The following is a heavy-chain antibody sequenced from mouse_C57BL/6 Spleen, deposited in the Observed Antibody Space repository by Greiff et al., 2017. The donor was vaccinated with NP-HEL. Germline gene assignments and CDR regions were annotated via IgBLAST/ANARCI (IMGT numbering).Heavy chain of an antibody. CDR1: GFSLTSYG. CDR3: AKHTTVVYFDY. Sequence: VQLVESGPGLVAPSPSLSITCTVSGFSLTSYGVSWVRQPPGKGLEWLGVICGDGSTNYHSGLISRLSISKDNTKSQVFLKLNSLQTYDTATYDCAKHTTVVYFDYWGQGTTLTVSS. CDR2: ICGDGST. J-gene: IGHJ2*01. V-gene: IGHV2-3*01. D-gene: IGHD1-1*01.